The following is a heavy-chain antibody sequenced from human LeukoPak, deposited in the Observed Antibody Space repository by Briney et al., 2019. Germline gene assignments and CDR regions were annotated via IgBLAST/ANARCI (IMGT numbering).Heavy chain of an antibody. Sequence: ASVKVSCKASGYTFTGYYMHWVRQAPGQGLEWMGWFNPNSGGTNYAQKFQGWVTMTRDTSISTAYMELSRLRSDDTAVYYCARGPELLRYFDWLLWTLDYWGQGTLVTVSS. CDR3: ARGPELLRYFDWLLWTLDY. D-gene: IGHD3-9*01. V-gene: IGHV1-2*04. J-gene: IGHJ4*02. CDR2: FNPNSGGT. CDR1: GYTFTGYY.